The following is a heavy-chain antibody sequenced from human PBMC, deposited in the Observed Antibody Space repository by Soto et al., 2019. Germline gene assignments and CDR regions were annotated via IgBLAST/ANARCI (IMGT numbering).Heavy chain of an antibody. CDR2: ISAYNGNT. J-gene: IGHJ3*02. V-gene: IGHV1-18*01. D-gene: IGHD3-22*01. CDR1: GYTFTSHG. CDR3: ARGRPHYYDSSGYYGAFDI. Sequence: ASVKVSCKASGYTFTSHGISWVRQAPGQVLEWMGWISAYNGNTNYAQKLQGRVTMTTDTSTSTAYMELRSLRSDDTAVYYCARGRPHYYDSSGYYGAFDIWGQGTMVT.